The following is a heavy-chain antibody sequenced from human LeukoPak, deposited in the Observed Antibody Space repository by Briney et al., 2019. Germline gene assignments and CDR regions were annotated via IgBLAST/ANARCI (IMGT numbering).Heavy chain of an antibody. D-gene: IGHD3-22*01. J-gene: IGHJ4*02. CDR2: LTASGGGT. CDR3: AKGITMIVVAPFLA. V-gene: IGHV3-23*01. CDR1: GFTFSTYA. Sequence: PGGSLRLSCAASGFTFSTYAMSWVRQAPGKGLEWVSALTASGGGTYYADSVKGRFTISRDNSKNTLYLHMNSLRAEDTAVYYCAKGITMIVVAPFLAWGQGTLVTVSS.